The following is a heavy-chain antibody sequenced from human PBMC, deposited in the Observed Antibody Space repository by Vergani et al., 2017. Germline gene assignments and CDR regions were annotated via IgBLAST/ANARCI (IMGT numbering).Heavy chain of an antibody. CDR2: IYSGGRST. Sequence: EVQLLESGGGLVQPGGSLRLSCAASGFTFSSYAMSWVRQAPGKGLEWVSVIYSGGRSTYYADSVKGRFTISRDNSKNTLYLQMNSLRAEDTAVYYCAKGRGDYYYYMDVWGKGTTVTVSS. J-gene: IGHJ6*03. CDR3: AKGRGDYYYYMDV. D-gene: IGHD3-10*01. V-gene: IGHV3-23*03. CDR1: GFTFSSYA.